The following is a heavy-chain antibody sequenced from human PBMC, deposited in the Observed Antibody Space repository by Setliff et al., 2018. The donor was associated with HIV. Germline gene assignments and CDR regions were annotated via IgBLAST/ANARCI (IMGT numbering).Heavy chain of an antibody. CDR3: SRGIAAAEGYFDY. CDR2: IYHSGIT. CDR1: GGSISSGGYY. D-gene: IGHD6-13*01. J-gene: IGHJ4*02. Sequence: SETLSLTCTVSGGSISSGGYYWSWIRQHPGKGLEWIGYIYHSGITYYNPSLKSRVTISLDTSKNQFSLKLSSVTAADTAVYYCSRGIAAAEGYFDYWGQGTLVTVSS. V-gene: IGHV4-31*03.